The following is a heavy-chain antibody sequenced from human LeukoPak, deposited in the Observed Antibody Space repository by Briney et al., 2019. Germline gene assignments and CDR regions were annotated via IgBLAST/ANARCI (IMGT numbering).Heavy chain of an antibody. J-gene: IGHJ4*02. CDR1: GYTFTGYY. V-gene: IGHV1-2*02. Sequence: ASVKVSCKASGYTFTGYYMHWVRQAPGQGLEWMGWINPNSGGTNYAQKFQGRVTMTRDTSNSTAYMELSRLRSDDTAVYYCARDSAVRHFWSGYYGYWGQGTLVTVSS. CDR3: ARDSAVRHFWSGYYGY. CDR2: INPNSGGT. D-gene: IGHD3-3*02.